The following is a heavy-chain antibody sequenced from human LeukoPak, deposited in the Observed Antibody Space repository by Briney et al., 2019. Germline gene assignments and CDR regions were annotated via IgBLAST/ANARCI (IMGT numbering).Heavy chain of an antibody. D-gene: IGHD1-26*01. CDR1: GYSFTSYW. V-gene: IGHV5-51*01. CDR3: ARRHGIVGATFDP. CDR2: IYPGDSDT. J-gene: IGHJ5*02. Sequence: GESLKISCKGAGYSFTSYWIGWVRQMPGKGLEWMGIIYPGDSDTRYSPSFQGQVTISADKSISTAYLQWSSLKASDTAMYYCARRHGIVGATFDPWGQGTLVTVSS.